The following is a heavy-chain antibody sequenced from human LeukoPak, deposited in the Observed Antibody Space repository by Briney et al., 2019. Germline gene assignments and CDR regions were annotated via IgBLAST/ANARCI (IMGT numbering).Heavy chain of an antibody. CDR2: ISSSGSTI. D-gene: IGHD3-10*01. CDR3: ASWRYYYGSGPSWFDP. V-gene: IGHV3-48*03. Sequence: PGGSLRLSCAASGFTLSSYEMNWVRQAPGKGLEWVSYISSSGSTIYYADSVKGRFTISRDNAKNSLYLQMNSLRAEDTAVYYCASWRYYYGSGPSWFDPWGQGTLVTVSS. CDR1: GFTLSSYE. J-gene: IGHJ5*02.